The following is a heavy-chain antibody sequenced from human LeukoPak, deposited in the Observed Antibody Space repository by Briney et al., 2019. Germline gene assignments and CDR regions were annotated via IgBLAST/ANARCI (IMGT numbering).Heavy chain of an antibody. CDR3: AREGVEYYDFWSGYYKYYYYMDV. J-gene: IGHJ6*03. CDR1: GFTFSSYS. CDR2: ISSSSSYI. Sequence: GGSLRLSCAASGFTFSSYSMNWVRQTPGKGLEWVSSISSSSSYIYYADSVKGRFTISKDNAKNSLYLQMNSLRAEDTAVYYCAREGVEYYDFWSGYYKYYYYMDVWGKGTTVTVSS. V-gene: IGHV3-21*01. D-gene: IGHD3-3*01.